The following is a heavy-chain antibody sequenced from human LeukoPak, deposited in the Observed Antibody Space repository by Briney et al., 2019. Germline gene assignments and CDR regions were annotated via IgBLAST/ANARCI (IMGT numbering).Heavy chain of an antibody. CDR3: VTYYYGSSAPKRNY. D-gene: IGHD3-22*01. V-gene: IGHV4-34*01. CDR2: ISHSGST. Sequence: SETLSLTCTVYNGSFNGYYWSWIRQPPGKGLEWIGEISHSGSTTYNPSLRSRVTISGDTSKKQFSLKLSSVTAADTAVYYCVTYYYGSSAPKRNYWGQGILVTVSS. J-gene: IGHJ4*02. CDR1: NGSFNGYY.